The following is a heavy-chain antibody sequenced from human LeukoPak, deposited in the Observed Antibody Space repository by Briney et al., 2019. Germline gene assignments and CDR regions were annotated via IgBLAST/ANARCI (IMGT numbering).Heavy chain of an antibody. CDR3: ARTPRSSNYYYYGMDV. D-gene: IGHD2-15*01. Sequence: PSETLPLTCTVSGGSISSYYWSWIRQPAGKGLEWIGRIYTSGSTNYNPSLKSRVTMSVDTSKNQFSLKLSSVTAADTAVYYCARTPRSSNYYYYGMDVWGQGTTVTVSS. V-gene: IGHV4-4*07. CDR2: IYTSGST. J-gene: IGHJ6*02. CDR1: GGSISSYY.